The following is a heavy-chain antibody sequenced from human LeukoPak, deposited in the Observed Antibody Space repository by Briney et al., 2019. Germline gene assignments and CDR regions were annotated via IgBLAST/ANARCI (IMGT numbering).Heavy chain of an antibody. Sequence: ASVKVSCKASGYSLTDYYIHWVRQAPGQGLEWMGWINPNSGGTGSAQTFQGRVTMTRDTSINTAYMGLSSLTSDDTAVYYCARTGAWADGYDYPFDYWGQGTLVTVSS. D-gene: IGHD5-24*01. J-gene: IGHJ4*02. CDR3: ARTGAWADGYDYPFDY. CDR1: GYSLTDYY. CDR2: INPNSGGT. V-gene: IGHV1-2*02.